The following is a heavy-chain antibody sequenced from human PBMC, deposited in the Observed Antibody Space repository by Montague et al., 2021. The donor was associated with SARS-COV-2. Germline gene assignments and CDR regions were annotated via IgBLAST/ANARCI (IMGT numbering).Heavy chain of an antibody. V-gene: IGHV3-23*01. Sequence: SLRLSCEASGFTFSTYSLNLFRQAPVKGLEWVATLRGRDSRRYYTDSVEGRFTISRDNVKNTLSLQMNSLRAEDTAIYYCAKSNCGGNCHLDSWGQGTLVTVSS. CDR2: LRGRDSRR. D-gene: IGHD2-21*01. CDR1: GFTFSTYS. CDR3: AKSNCGGNCHLDS. J-gene: IGHJ5*01.